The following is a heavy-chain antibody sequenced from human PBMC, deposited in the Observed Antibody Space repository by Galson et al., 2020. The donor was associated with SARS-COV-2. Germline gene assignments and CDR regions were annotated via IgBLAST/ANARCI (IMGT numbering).Heavy chain of an antibody. Sequence: GGSLRLSCPASGFTFRNYAMHWVRQAPGKGLEYVSGISDSGGNTYYADSVKGRFTISRDNSKDTLYLQMSSLRPEDTAVYYCVKEGRTGWYYFDYWGQGTLVTVSS. CDR1: GFTFRNYA. V-gene: IGHV3-64D*08. CDR3: VKEGRTGWYYFDY. D-gene: IGHD6-19*01. J-gene: IGHJ4*02. CDR2: ISDSGGNT.